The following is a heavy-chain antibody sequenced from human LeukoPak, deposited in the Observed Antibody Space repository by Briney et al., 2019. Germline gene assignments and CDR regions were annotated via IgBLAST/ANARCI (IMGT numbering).Heavy chain of an antibody. CDR1: GGSISSYY. V-gene: IGHV4-59*01. CDR2: IYYSGST. J-gene: IGHJ2*01. CDR3: ARDLGITFGGAEPSGFDL. D-gene: IGHD3-16*01. Sequence: SETLSLTCTVSGGSISSYYWSWIRQPPGKGLEWIGDIYYSGSTNYNPSLKSRVTISVDTSKNQFSLKLSSVTAADTAVYYCARDLGITFGGAEPSGFDLWGRGTLVTVSS.